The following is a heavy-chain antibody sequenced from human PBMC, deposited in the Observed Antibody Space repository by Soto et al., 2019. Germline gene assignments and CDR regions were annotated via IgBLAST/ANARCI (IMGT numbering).Heavy chain of an antibody. CDR3: ARGGYTSGWFRF. J-gene: IGHJ4*02. V-gene: IGHV4-34*01. CDR2: INNSGST. D-gene: IGHD6-19*01. Sequence: SETLSLTCAVHGGSFRGYHWTWIRQPPGKGLEWIGEINNSGSTNDNPSLKSRVTISRDTSKKQFSLSLSSVTAADTAIYYCARGGYTSGWFRFWGQGILVTFYS. CDR1: GGSFRGYH.